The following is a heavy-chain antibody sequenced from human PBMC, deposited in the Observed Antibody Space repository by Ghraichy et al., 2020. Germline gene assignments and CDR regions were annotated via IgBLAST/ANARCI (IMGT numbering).Heavy chain of an antibody. Sequence: SVKVSCKASGGTFSSYAISWVRQAPGQGLEWMGRIIPILGIANYAQKFQGRVTITADKSTSTAYMELSSLRSEDTAVYYCAFSWGDYYGSGSYGSWGQGTLVTVSS. V-gene: IGHV1-69*04. CDR3: AFSWGDYYGSGSYGS. J-gene: IGHJ5*02. D-gene: IGHD3-10*01. CDR1: GGTFSSYA. CDR2: IIPILGIA.